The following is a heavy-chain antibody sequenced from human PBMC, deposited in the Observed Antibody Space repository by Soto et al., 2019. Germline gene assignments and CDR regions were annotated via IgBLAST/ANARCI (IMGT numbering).Heavy chain of an antibody. D-gene: IGHD3-10*01. J-gene: IGHJ4*02. Sequence: GESLKISCEDSGYRFTRYWIAWVRQMPGKGLEWMGIVYVDDSDTKYSPSFEGQVTISGDKALNSAYLEWTSLRGSDSAMYYCARVRILSGLFRSFDCWGQGTQVTVS. CDR2: VYVDDSDT. CDR1: GYRFTRYW. CDR3: ARVRILSGLFRSFDC. V-gene: IGHV5-51*01.